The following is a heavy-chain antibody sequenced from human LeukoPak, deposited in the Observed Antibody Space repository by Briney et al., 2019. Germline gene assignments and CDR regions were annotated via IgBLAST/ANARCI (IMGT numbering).Heavy chain of an antibody. CDR3: ARATSTVALGY. Sequence: SETLSLTCAVYGGSFSGYYWSWIRQHPGKGLEWIGYIYYSGSTYYNPSLKSRVTIPVDTSKNQFSLKLSSVTAADTAVYYCARATSTVALGYWGQGTLVTVSS. V-gene: IGHV4-31*11. CDR1: GGSFSGYY. J-gene: IGHJ4*02. D-gene: IGHD4-23*01. CDR2: IYYSGST.